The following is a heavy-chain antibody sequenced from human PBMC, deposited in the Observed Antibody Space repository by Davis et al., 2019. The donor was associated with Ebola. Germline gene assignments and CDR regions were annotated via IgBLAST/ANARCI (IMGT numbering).Heavy chain of an antibody. D-gene: IGHD6-19*01. Sequence: GESLKISCTASGFTFGDYAMSWVRQAPGKGLEWVANIKQDGSEKYYVDSVKGRFTISRDNAKNSLYLQMNSLRAEDTAVYYCARGWLVRFIAFDIWGQGTMVTVSS. CDR3: ARGWLVRFIAFDI. CDR2: IKQDGSEK. V-gene: IGHV3-7*01. CDR1: GFTFGDYA. J-gene: IGHJ3*02.